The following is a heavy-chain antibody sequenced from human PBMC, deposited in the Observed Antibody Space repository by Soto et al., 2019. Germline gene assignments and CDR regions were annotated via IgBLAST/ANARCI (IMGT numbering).Heavy chain of an antibody. CDR3: TRGAARFYYYGMDV. J-gene: IGHJ6*02. CDR2: VYYSGST. CDR1: GDSFNYFY. V-gene: IGHV4-59*01. Sequence: QVQLQESGPGLVKPSETLSLTCSVTGDSFNYFYWSWIRQPPGKGLEWIGYVYYSGSTNYNPSLKRRVTISLDTSKSQFSLNLISVTAADSAVYYCTRGAARFYYYGMDVWGQGTTVTVSS. D-gene: IGHD6-6*01.